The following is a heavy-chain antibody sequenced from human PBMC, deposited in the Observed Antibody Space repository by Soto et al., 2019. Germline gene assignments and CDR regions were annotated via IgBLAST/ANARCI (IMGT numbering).Heavy chain of an antibody. V-gene: IGHV1-2*04. D-gene: IGHD3-22*01. CDR3: ARDLDDSSGPPGY. CDR1: GYTFTGYY. J-gene: IGHJ4*02. Sequence: GASVKVSCKASGYTFTGYYMHWVRQAPGQGLEWMGWINPNSGGTNYAQKFQGWVTMTRDTSISTAYMELSRLRSDDTAVYYCARDLDDSSGPPGYWGQGTLVTVSS. CDR2: INPNSGGT.